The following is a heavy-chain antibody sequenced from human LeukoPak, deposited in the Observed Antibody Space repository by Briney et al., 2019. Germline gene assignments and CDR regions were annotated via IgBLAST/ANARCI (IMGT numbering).Heavy chain of an antibody. Sequence: ASVKVSCKASGYTFTSYDINWVRQATGQGLEWMGWMNPNSGGTNYAQKFQGRVTMTRDTSISTAYMELNRLRSDDTAVYYCARDDTDSPLHYWGQGTLVTVSS. CDR2: MNPNSGGT. CDR3: ARDDTDSPLHY. J-gene: IGHJ4*02. V-gene: IGHV1-2*02. CDR1: GYTFTSYD. D-gene: IGHD2-15*01.